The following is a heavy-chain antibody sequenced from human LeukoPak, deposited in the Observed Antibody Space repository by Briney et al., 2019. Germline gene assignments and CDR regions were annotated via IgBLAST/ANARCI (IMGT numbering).Heavy chain of an antibody. J-gene: IGHJ3*02. Sequence: PSETLSLTCTVSGGSISSYYWNWIRQPPGKGLEWIGYIYYSGSTNYNPSLKCRVTISVDTSKNQFSLKLSSVTAADTAVYYCARGPSQGAFDIWGQGTMVTVSS. CDR1: GGSISSYY. CDR2: IYYSGST. V-gene: IGHV4-59*01. CDR3: ARGPSQGAFDI.